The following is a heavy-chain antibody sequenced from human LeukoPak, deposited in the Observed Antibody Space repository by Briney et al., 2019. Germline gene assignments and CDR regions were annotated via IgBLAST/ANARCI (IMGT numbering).Heavy chain of an antibody. CDR2: ISYDGTNK. CDR1: GFTFSNYA. Sequence: GGSLRLSCAASGFTFSNYAMHWVRQAPGKGLEWVAVISYDGTNKYYADSVKGRITISRDNSKNTMYLQMNSLRAEDTAMYYCARAPMSYDSSGFGGAFDIWGQGTMVTVSS. J-gene: IGHJ3*02. D-gene: IGHD3-22*01. V-gene: IGHV3-30-3*01. CDR3: ARAPMSYDSSGFGGAFDI.